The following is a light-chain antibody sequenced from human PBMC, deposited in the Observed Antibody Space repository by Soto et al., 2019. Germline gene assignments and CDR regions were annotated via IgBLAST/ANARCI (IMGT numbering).Light chain of an antibody. CDR1: QSVSSY. V-gene: IGKV3-11*01. CDR3: QQRSNWPPMYT. Sequence: EIVLTQSPATLSLSPGERATLSCRASQSVSSYLAWYQQKPGQAPRLLIYDASNRSTGIPARFSGSGSGTDFTRTISSLEPEDFAVYDCQQRSNWPPMYTFGQGTKLEIK. CDR2: DAS. J-gene: IGKJ2*01.